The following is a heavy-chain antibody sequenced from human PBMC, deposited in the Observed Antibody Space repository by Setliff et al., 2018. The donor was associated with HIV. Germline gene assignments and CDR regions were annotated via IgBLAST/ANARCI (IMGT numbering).Heavy chain of an antibody. Sequence: GASVKASCKASGFTFTTYAVHWVRQAPGQRPEWMGWINAANGKTRYPQRFEARVTITMDTGASTAYMELNSLRSEDSAVFYCARGVIRGVISQGGFDYWGPGNLVTVSS. V-gene: IGHV1-3*01. J-gene: IGHJ4*02. CDR1: GFTFTTYA. CDR3: ARGVIRGVISQGGFDY. D-gene: IGHD3-10*01. CDR2: INAANGKT.